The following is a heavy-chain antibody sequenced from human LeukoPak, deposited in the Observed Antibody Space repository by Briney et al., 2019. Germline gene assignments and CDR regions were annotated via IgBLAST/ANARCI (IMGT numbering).Heavy chain of an antibody. CDR2: INPSGGST. CDR3: ARALPEDFWSGYFDY. CDR1: GYTFTGYY. V-gene: IGHV1-46*01. D-gene: IGHD3-3*01. Sequence: GASVKVSCKASGYTFTGYYMHWVRQAPGQGLEWMGIINPSGGSTSYAQKFQGRVTMTRDMSTSTVYMELSSLRSEDTAVYYCARALPEDFWSGYFDYWGQGTLVTVSS. J-gene: IGHJ4*02.